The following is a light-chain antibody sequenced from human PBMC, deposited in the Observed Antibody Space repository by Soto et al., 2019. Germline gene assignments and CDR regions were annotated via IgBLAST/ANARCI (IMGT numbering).Light chain of an antibody. V-gene: IGKV3-15*01. CDR1: RSISKN. CDR2: DAS. Sequence: EIVMTQSLASLSVSPGERATLSCRASRSISKNLAWYQQKPGQSPRFLIYDASTRATSIPARFSGSGSGTDFTLTISSLQSEDSATYYCQQYDDWPGVTFGPGTKVEIK. J-gene: IGKJ3*01. CDR3: QQYDDWPGVT.